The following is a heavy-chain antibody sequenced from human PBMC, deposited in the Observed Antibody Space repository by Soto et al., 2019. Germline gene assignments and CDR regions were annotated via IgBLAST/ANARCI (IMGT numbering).Heavy chain of an antibody. CDR3: ARGKESSGYYLDFDS. CDR2: IYHSGRA. D-gene: IGHD3-22*01. J-gene: IGHJ4*02. CDR1: GYSISSGYY. V-gene: IGHV4-38-2*01. Sequence: SETLSLTCAVSGYSISSGYYWGWIRQPPGKGLEWIANIYHSGRANYNPSLKGRVSMSVDTSKNQFSLTLSSVTAADTAVYYCARGKESSGYYLDFDSWGQGTLVTVSS.